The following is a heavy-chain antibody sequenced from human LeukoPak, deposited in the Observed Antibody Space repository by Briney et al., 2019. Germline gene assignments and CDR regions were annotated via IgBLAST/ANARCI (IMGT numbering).Heavy chain of an antibody. CDR3: ARLGPNILTGYKAAFDI. V-gene: IGHV4-39*01. Sequence: KPSETLSLTCTVSGGSISSSSYYSGLIRQPPGKWLEWIGSIYYSRSTYYNPSLKIRVTISVDTSKNQFSLKLSSVTAAATAVYYCARLGPNILTGYKAAFDIWGQGTMVTVSS. CDR1: GGSISSSSYY. D-gene: IGHD3-9*01. J-gene: IGHJ3*02. CDR2: IYYSRST.